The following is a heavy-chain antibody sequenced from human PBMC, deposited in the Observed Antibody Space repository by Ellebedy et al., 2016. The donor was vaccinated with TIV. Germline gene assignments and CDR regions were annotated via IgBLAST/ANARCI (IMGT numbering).Heavy chain of an antibody. Sequence: SGPTLVKPTETLTLTCTVSGFSLSNARMGVSWIRQPPGKALEWLAHIFSNDEKSYSTSLKSRLTISKDTSKSQVVLTMTNMDPVDTATYYCARIFSWLSWGSYCTYFDLWGRGTLVTVSS. CDR3: ARIFSWLSWGSYCTYFDL. CDR1: GFSLSNARMG. D-gene: IGHD3-16*01. V-gene: IGHV2-26*01. J-gene: IGHJ2*01. CDR2: IFSNDEK.